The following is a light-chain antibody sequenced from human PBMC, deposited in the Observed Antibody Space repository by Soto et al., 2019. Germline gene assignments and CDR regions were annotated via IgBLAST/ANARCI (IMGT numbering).Light chain of an antibody. V-gene: IGKV1-39*01. J-gene: IGKJ1*01. CDR1: QTIITY. Sequence: DIQMTQSPSSLSASVGDEVTITCRASQTIITYLNLYQLKPGKPPRLLIYAASSLQSGVPSRFSGSGSGTDFTLTISSLQPEDFATYSCQQSYNSPQTFGRGTKVDIK. CDR3: QQSYNSPQT. CDR2: AAS.